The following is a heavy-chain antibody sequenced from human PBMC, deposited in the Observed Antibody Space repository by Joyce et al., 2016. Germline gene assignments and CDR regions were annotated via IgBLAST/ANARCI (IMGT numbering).Heavy chain of an antibody. D-gene: IGHD2-2*01. CDR1: GNTFTTYD. V-gene: IGHV1-3*01. CDR3: TRKVRGASNQGFDS. J-gene: IGHJ4*02. CDR2: INPTNGDT. Sequence: QLVQSGPELKNPGASVRVSCEAFGNTFTTYDRHWVRQAPGHYLEWMGWINPTNGDTGSSQRFHDRFTISRDTSASTAYMELSSLTSEDTAVYFCTRKVRGASNQGFDSWGQGTLVTVSS.